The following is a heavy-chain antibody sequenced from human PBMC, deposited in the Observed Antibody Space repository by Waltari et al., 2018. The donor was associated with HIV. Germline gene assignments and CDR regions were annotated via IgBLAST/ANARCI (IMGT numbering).Heavy chain of an antibody. V-gene: IGHV4-39*07. D-gene: IGHD2-2*01. CDR2: IYYSGST. Sequence: QLQLQESGPGLVKPSETLSLTCTVSGGSISSSSYYWGWIRQPPGKGLEWIGSIYYSGSTYYNPSLKSRVTISVDTSKNQFSLKLSSVTAADTAVYYCARALVVPAALFDYWGQGTLVTVSS. CDR1: GGSISSSSYY. J-gene: IGHJ4*02. CDR3: ARALVVPAALFDY.